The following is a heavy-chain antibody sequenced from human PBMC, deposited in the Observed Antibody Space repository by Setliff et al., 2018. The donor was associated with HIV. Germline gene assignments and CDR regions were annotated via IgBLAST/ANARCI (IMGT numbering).Heavy chain of an antibody. D-gene: IGHD3-16*02. Sequence: SETLSLTCTVSGGSISSSSYYWGWIRQPPGKGLEWIGSIYYSGSTYYNPSLKSRVTISVDTSKNQFSLNLSSVTAADTAVYYCASLITFGGVIANYYFDYWGQGTLVTVSS. CDR1: GGSISSSSYY. V-gene: IGHV4-39*01. CDR2: IYYSGST. J-gene: IGHJ4*02. CDR3: ASLITFGGVIANYYFDY.